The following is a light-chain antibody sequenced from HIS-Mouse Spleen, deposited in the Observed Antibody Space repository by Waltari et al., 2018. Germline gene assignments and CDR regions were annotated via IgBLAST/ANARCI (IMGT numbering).Light chain of an antibody. V-gene: IGLV2-14*03. J-gene: IGLJ3*02. CDR3: SSYTSSSTWV. Sequence: QSALTQPASVSGSPGQSITISCTGTSSDVGGYNYVSWYQQHPGKAPKLMIYDVSNRPSGGSNRFSGSKSGNTACLTISGLQAEDEADYYCSSYTSSSTWVFGGGTKLTVL. CDR1: SSDVGGYNY. CDR2: DVS.